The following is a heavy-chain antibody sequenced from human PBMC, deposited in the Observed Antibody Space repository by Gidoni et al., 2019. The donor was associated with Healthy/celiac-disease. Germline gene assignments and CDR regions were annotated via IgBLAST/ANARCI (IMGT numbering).Heavy chain of an antibody. Sequence: QVQLVESGGGVVQPGRSLRLSCAASGFTFSSDGMHWVRQAPGKGLEWVAVISYDGSNKYYADSVKGRFTISRDNSKNTLYLQMNSLRAEDTAVYYCAKEAGAVALDYWGQGTLVTVSS. CDR1: GFTFSSDG. J-gene: IGHJ4*02. V-gene: IGHV3-30*18. D-gene: IGHD3-3*01. CDR3: AKEAGAVALDY. CDR2: ISYDGSNK.